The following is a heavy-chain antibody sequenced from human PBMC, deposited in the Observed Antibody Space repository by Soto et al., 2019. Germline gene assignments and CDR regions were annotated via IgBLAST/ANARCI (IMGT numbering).Heavy chain of an antibody. Sequence: QVQLVQSGAEVKKPGSSVKVSCKASGGTFSSYAIDWVRQAPGQGLEWMGGIIPIFGTADYAKKFQGRVTITADEATSTAYMELSSLRSEATAVYYCARGQTGGGWGYYFDYWGQGTLVTVSS. V-gene: IGHV1-69*12. D-gene: IGHD3-16*01. CDR1: GGTFSSYA. CDR2: IIPIFGTA. CDR3: ARGQTGGGWGYYFDY. J-gene: IGHJ4*02.